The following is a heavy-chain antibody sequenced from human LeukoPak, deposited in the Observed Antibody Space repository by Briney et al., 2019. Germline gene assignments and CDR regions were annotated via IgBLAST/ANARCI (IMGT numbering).Heavy chain of an antibody. V-gene: IGHV1-2*02. Sequence: ASVKVSCKASGYTFTGYYMHWVRQAPGQGREGFGFINPNIAATNSPQKFQCTFTMTSDTSISTAYMELSRLRSDDTAVYYCARSIAAAGHFDYWGQGTLVTVSS. CDR1: GYTFTGYY. J-gene: IGHJ4*02. D-gene: IGHD6-13*01. CDR2: INPNIAAT. CDR3: ARSIAAAGHFDY.